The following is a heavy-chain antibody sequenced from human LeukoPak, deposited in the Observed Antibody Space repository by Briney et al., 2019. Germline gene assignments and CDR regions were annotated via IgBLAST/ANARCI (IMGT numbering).Heavy chain of an antibody. V-gene: IGHV3-23*01. CDR2: ISGSGGST. CDR1: GFTFSSYA. D-gene: IGHD3-9*01. J-gene: IGHJ4*02. Sequence: QLGGSLRLSCAASGFTFSSYAMSWVRQAPGKGLEWVSAISGSGGSTYYADSVKGRFTISRDNSKNTLYLQMNSLRAEDMAVYYCAKDPQYYDILTGYPAFDYWGQGTLVTVSS. CDR3: AKDPQYYDILTGYPAFDY.